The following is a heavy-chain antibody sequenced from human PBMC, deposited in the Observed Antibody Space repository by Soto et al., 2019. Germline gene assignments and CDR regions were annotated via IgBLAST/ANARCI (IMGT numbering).Heavy chain of an antibody. D-gene: IGHD2-21*02. CDR3: AREETAWPLAYGLDV. Sequence: LRLSCAASGFTFSSYSMHWVCQAPGKGLEWVSAITRNSDIYYADSVKGRFTISRDNAQNSVSLQMDSLRAEDTAVYYCAREETAWPLAYGLDVWGQGTTVTVSS. CDR1: GFTFSSYS. J-gene: IGHJ6*02. CDR2: ITRNSDI. V-gene: IGHV3-21*01.